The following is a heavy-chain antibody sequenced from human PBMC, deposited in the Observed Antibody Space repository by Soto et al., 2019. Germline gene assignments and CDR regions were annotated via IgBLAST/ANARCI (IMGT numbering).Heavy chain of an antibody. J-gene: IGHJ6*02. CDR2: IIPIFGTA. Sequence: GASVKVSCKASGGTFSSYAISWVRQAPGQGLEWMGGIIPIFGTANYAQKFQGRVTITADESTSTAYMELSSLRSEDTAVYYCASMYSSSPYYYYGMDVWGQGTTVTVSS. V-gene: IGHV1-69*13. CDR1: GGTFSSYA. D-gene: IGHD6-6*01. CDR3: ASMYSSSPYYYYGMDV.